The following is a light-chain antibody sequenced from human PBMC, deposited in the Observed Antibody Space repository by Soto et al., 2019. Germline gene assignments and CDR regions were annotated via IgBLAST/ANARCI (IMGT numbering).Light chain of an antibody. V-gene: IGLV2-23*01. CDR1: SSDVGSYNH. Sequence: QSALTQPASVSGSPGQSITISCTGTSSDVGSYNHVSWYQQHPGKAPKLMIYEGSKRPSGVSNRFSGSKSGNTASLTISGLQAEDEADYHCCSYAGSSVVFGGGTKLTVL. J-gene: IGLJ2*01. CDR2: EGS. CDR3: CSYAGSSVV.